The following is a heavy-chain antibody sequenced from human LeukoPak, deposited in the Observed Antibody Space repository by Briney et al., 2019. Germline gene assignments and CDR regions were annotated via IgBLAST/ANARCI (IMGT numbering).Heavy chain of an antibody. CDR1: GGSISSYY. Sequence: PSETLFLTCTVSGGSISSYYWSWIRQPPGKGLEWIGYIYYSGSTNYNPSLKSRVTISVDTSKNQFSLKLSSVTAADTAVYYCARSGGDIVVVPAAMPHYYYYYYGMDVWGQGTTVTVSS. CDR3: ARSGGDIVVVPAAMPHYYYYYYGMDV. V-gene: IGHV4-59*08. J-gene: IGHJ6*02. CDR2: IYYSGST. D-gene: IGHD2-2*01.